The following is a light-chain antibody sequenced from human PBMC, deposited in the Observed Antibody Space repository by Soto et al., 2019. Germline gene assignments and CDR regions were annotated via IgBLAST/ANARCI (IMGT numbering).Light chain of an antibody. J-gene: IGKJ5*01. Sequence: DIQLTQSPSFLSASVGDRVTITCRASRGISSYLAWYQQKPGKAPKLLIYAASTLQSGVPSRFSGSGSGTEFTLTISSLQPEDFATYYCQQLNSYPGFGQGTRLEIK. V-gene: IGKV1-9*01. CDR2: AAS. CDR1: RGISSY. CDR3: QQLNSYPG.